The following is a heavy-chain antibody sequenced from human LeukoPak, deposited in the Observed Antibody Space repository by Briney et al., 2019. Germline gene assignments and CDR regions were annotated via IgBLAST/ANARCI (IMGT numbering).Heavy chain of an antibody. Sequence: GGSLRLSCAASGFTFDDYAMHWVRQAPGKGLEWVSLISWDGGSTYYADSVKGRFTISRDNSKNSLYLQMNSLRAEDTALYYCAKDAERQWLAYYYYYMDVWGKGTTVTVSS. J-gene: IGHJ6*03. CDR3: AKDAERQWLAYYYYYMDV. V-gene: IGHV3-43D*03. CDR1: GFTFDDYA. CDR2: ISWDGGST. D-gene: IGHD6-19*01.